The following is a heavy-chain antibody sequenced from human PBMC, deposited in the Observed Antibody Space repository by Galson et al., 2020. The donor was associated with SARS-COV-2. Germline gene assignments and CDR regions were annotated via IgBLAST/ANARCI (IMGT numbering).Heavy chain of an antibody. J-gene: IGHJ3*02. V-gene: IGHV4-31*01. CDR3: ARTQVVRGWYDAFDI. D-gene: IGHD6-19*01. CDR1: GGSISSGGYY. Sequence: SETLCLTCTVSGGSISSGGYYWSWIRQHPGKGLEWIGYIYYSGSTSYNPSLKSLLTISVDTSKNQFSLNLRSVSAADTAVYYCARTQVVRGWYDAFDIWGQGTMVTVSS. CDR2: IYYSGST.